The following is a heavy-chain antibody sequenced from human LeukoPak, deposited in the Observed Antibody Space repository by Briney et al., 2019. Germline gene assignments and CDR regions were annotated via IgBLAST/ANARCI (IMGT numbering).Heavy chain of an antibody. Sequence: GESLQISCKGSGYSFTSYWIGWVRQMPGKGLEWMGIIYPGDSDTRYSPSFQGQVTISADKSISTAYLQWSSLKASDTAMYYCARGQYDYVWGSLLLDYWGQGTPVTVSS. J-gene: IGHJ4*02. CDR3: ARGQYDYVWGSLLLDY. CDR2: IYPGDSDT. V-gene: IGHV5-51*01. D-gene: IGHD3-16*01. CDR1: GYSFTSYW.